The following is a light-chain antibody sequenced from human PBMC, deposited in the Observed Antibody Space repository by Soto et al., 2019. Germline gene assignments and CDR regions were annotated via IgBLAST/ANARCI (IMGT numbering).Light chain of an antibody. CDR1: SSNVGGNP. J-gene: IGLJ1*01. CDR3: SSFAGSNNFPYV. V-gene: IGLV1-44*01. Sequence: QSVLTQPPSASGTPGQRVTISCSGSSSNVGGNPVNWYQHVPTTAPKLLIYTNTQRPSGVPDRFSGSKSGTSASLTVPGLQAEDEADYYCSSFAGSNNFPYVFGTGTKVTVL. CDR2: TNT.